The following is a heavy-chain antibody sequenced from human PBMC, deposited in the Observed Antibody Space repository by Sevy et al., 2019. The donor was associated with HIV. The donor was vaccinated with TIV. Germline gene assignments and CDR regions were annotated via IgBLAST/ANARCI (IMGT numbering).Heavy chain of an antibody. CDR3: ASDYF. D-gene: IGHD3-10*01. CDR2: IKQDGSEK. V-gene: IGHV3-7*01. CDR1: GFVFSSHW. J-gene: IGHJ4*02. Sequence: GGSLRLSCEGSGFVFSSHWMTWVRQAPGKVLEWVANIKQDGSEKYCVDSVKGRFTISRDNAKNSLYLRMNSLRVEDTAMYYCASDYFWGQGSLVTVSS.